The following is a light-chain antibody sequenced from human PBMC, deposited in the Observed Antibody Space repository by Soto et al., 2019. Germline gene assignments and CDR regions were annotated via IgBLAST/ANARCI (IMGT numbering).Light chain of an antibody. CDR2: DAS. CDR1: QSISSW. J-gene: IGKJ2*03. Sequence: DIQMTQSPSTLSASIGDRVSITCRASQSISSWLAWYQQAPGKAPKLLIFDASSLESGVPSRFSGSGSGTEFTLTISRLQPDDFATYYCQQYSDFYSFAQGTKLEIK. V-gene: IGKV1-5*01. CDR3: QQYSDFYS.